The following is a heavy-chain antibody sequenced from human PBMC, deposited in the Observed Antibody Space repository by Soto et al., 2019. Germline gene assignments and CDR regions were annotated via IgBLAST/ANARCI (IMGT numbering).Heavy chain of an antibody. D-gene: IGHD1-26*01. CDR2: MTRSGSSS. V-gene: IGHV3-11*01. J-gene: IGHJ3*01. CDR1: GFTFSDHY. Sequence: QVQLVESGGDLVKPGGSLRLSCAASGFTFSDHYMSWIRQAPGTGLEWISYMTRSGSSSSYADSVKGRFTISRDNAKSSLYLQMNSLRGDDTAEYSCAREFSGNYFAFELWGQGTMVTVSS. CDR3: AREFSGNYFAFEL.